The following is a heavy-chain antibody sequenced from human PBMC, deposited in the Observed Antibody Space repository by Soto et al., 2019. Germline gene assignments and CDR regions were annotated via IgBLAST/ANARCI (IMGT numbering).Heavy chain of an antibody. D-gene: IGHD5-12*01. CDR1: GFTFSDHY. CDR2: SSNSGSFT. CDR3: VRSGDNYDLLDY. Sequence: GGSLRLSCAASGFTFSDHYMSWIRQAPGKGLEWIGYSSNSGSFTRYADSVKGRFSISRDNAKNSLYLQINSLRGDDTAIYYCVRSGDNYDLLDYWGQGT. V-gene: IGHV3-11*06. J-gene: IGHJ4*02.